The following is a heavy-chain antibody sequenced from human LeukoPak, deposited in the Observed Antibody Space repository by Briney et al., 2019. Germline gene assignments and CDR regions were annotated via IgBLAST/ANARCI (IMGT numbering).Heavy chain of an antibody. CDR3: ARDLARYYDSSGYYAFDY. V-gene: IGHV3-21*01. Sequence: GGSLRLSCAASGFTFSTYNMNWVRQAPGKGLEWVSSITSTSSYMYYADSVKGRFTISRDNAQNSLYLHMSSLRAEDAAVYYCARDLARYYDSSGYYAFDYWGQGTLVTVSS. J-gene: IGHJ4*02. CDR1: GFTFSTYN. CDR2: ITSTSSYM. D-gene: IGHD3-22*01.